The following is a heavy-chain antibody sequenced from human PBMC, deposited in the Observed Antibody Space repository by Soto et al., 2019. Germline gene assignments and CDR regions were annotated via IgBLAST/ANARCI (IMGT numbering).Heavy chain of an antibody. CDR1: GGPLTTYF. CDR3: ARLGRYYQSLDS. CDR2: VSYFGTT. J-gene: IGHJ5*01. V-gene: IGHV4-59*01. D-gene: IGHD3-10*01. Sequence: SETLSLTCNVSGGPLTTYFWSWIRQPPGKGLEWIGYVSYFGTTNYNPSLQSRLTISLDTSKTHFSLNLSSVTAADTAVYYCARLGRYYQSLDSWGPGTLVTVSS.